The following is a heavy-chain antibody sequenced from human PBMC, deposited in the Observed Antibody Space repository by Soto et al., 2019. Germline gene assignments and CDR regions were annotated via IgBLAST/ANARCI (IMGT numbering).Heavy chain of an antibody. V-gene: IGHV3-74*01. CDR3: ARKDILTGLDY. CDR2: INTEGSST. J-gene: IGHJ4*02. Sequence: EVQLVESGGNLVQPGGSLRLSCAASRFTFTSYWMHWVRQAPGMGLVWVARINTEGSSTSYADAVKGRFTISRDNAKNTLYLQMDSLRAEDTAVYYCARKDILTGLDYWGQGTLVSVSS. CDR1: RFTFTSYW. D-gene: IGHD3-9*01.